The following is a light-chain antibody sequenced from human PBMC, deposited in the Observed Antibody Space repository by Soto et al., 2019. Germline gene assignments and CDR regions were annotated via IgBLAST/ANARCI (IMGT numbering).Light chain of an antibody. CDR3: GTWDSSLSAGV. CDR1: SSNIGNDY. V-gene: IGLV1-51*01. J-gene: IGLJ2*01. CDR2: DNN. Sequence: QSVLTQPPSVSAAPGQKVTISCSGSSSNIGNDYVSWYQKVPGTAPKLLIYDNNKRPSGIPDRFSGFKSGTSATLGITGLQTGDEADYYCGTWDSSLSAGVFGGGTKLTVL.